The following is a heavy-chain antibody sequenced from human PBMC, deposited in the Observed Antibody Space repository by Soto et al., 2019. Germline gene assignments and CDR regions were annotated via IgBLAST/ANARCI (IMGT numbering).Heavy chain of an antibody. Sequence: EVQLVESGGGLVQPGGSLRLSCAASGFTFSSYSMNWVRQAPGKGLEWVSYISSSSSTIYYADSVKGRFTISRDNAKNSLYLQMNSLRAEDTAVYYCARRPVTAFYYYYYMDVWGKGTTVTVSS. D-gene: IGHD4-17*01. J-gene: IGHJ6*03. CDR1: GFTFSSYS. CDR3: ARRPVTAFYYYYYMDV. V-gene: IGHV3-48*01. CDR2: ISSSSSTI.